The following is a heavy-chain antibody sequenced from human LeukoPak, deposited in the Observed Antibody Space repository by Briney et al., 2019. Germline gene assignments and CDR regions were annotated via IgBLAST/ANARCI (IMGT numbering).Heavy chain of an antibody. D-gene: IGHD3-22*01. CDR3: AKNRDSSAYYHDAFDI. Sequence: TGGSLRLSCAASGFTFSSYAMSWVRQAPGKGLEGVSVISDSGGNTYYADSVKGRFTISRDNFKNTLYLQMNSLRAEDTAIYYCAKNRDSSAYYHDAFDIWGQGTMVTVSS. CDR2: ISDSGGNT. J-gene: IGHJ3*02. CDR1: GFTFSSYA. V-gene: IGHV3-23*01.